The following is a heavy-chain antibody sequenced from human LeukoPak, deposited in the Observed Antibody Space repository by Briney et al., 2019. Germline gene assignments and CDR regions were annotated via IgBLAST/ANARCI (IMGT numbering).Heavy chain of an antibody. CDR1: GGTFSSYA. CDR3: ARGIGIPGRHQRFDP. J-gene: IGHJ5*02. V-gene: IGHV1-69*01. D-gene: IGHD2/OR15-2a*01. Sequence: SVKVSCKASGGTFSSYANSWVRQAPGQGLEWMGGIIPVFGTPNYAQKFQGRVTITADESTSTTYMELSSLRSEDTAVYYCARGIGIPGRHQRFDPWGREPWSPSPQ. CDR2: IIPVFGTP.